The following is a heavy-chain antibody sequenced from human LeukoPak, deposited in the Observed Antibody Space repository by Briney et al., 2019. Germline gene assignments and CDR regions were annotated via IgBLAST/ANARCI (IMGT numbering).Heavy chain of an antibody. V-gene: IGHV1-69*13. CDR3: ARGSQQQLVDY. J-gene: IGHJ4*02. CDR1: GYTXTNYG. D-gene: IGHD6-13*01. CDR2: IIPIFGTA. Sequence: GASVKVSCKASGYTXTNYGISWVRQAPGQGLEWMGGIIPIFGTANYAQKFQGRVTITADESTSTAYMELSSLRSEDTAVYYCARGSQQQLVDYWGQGTLVTVSS.